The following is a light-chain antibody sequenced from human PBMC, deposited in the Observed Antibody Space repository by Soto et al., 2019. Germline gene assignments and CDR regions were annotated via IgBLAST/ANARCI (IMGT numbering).Light chain of an antibody. CDR2: LGS. Sequence: DIVMTHSPLSLPVTPGEPASISCRSTQSLLHSNGYNYLDWYLQKPGQSPQLLIYLGSNRASGVPDRLSGSGSGKDFTLTISRVEADDVGVYYGMQDLHNLTFGAGTKVDIX. V-gene: IGKV2-28*01. J-gene: IGKJ4*01. CDR3: MQDLHNLT. CDR1: QSLLHSNGYNY.